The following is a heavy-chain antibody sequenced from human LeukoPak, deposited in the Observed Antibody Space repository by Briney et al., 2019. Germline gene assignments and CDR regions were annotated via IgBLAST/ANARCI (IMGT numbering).Heavy chain of an antibody. Sequence: SETLSLTCAVYGGSFSGYYWSWIRQPPGKGLEWIGEINHSGSTNYNPSLKSRVTISVDTSKNQFSLKLSSVTAADTAVYYCARGACDSSSDQFFWFDPWGQGTLVTVSS. V-gene: IGHV4-34*01. D-gene: IGHD6-13*01. CDR2: INHSGST. CDR1: GGSFSGYY. CDR3: ARGACDSSSDQFFWFDP. J-gene: IGHJ5*02.